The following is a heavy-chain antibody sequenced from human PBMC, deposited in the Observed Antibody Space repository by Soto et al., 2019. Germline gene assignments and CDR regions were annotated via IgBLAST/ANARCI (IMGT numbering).Heavy chain of an antibody. V-gene: IGHV3-23*01. CDR3: AKDLRGSSGWSDAFDI. CDR2: ISGSGGST. CDR1: GFNFSSGA. D-gene: IGHD6-19*01. Sequence: XXPLRLSFAASGFNFSSGAMRWVRQAPGKGLEWVSAISGSGGSTYYADSVKGRFTISTDNSKNTLYLQMNSLRAEATAVYYCAKDLRGSSGWSDAFDIWGEGTMVTVSS. J-gene: IGHJ3*02.